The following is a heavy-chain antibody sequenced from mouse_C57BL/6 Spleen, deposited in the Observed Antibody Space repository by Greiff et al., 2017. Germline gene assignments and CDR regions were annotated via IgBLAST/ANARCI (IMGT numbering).Heavy chain of an antibody. Sequence: VQLQQPGAELVKPGASVKMSCKASGYTFTSYWITWVKQRPGQGLEWIGDIYPGSGSTNYNEKFKSKATLTVDTSSSTAYMQLSSLTSEDSAVYYCASEGCSSPWFAYWGQGTLVTVSA. V-gene: IGHV1-55*01. CDR3: ASEGCSSPWFAY. J-gene: IGHJ3*01. D-gene: IGHD1-1*01. CDR2: IYPGSGST. CDR1: GYTFTSYW.